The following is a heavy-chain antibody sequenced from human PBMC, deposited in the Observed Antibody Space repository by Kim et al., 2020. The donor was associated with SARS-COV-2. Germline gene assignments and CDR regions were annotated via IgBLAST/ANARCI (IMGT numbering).Heavy chain of an antibody. D-gene: IGHD3-9*01. CDR2: ISYDGSNK. CDR3: ARDGWSYYDILTGYYPGAGRDNACYYGVDV. V-gene: IGHV3-30*04. CDR1: GFTFSSYA. Sequence: GGSLILSCAASGFTFSSYAMHWVRQAPGKGLEWVALISYDGSNKYYADSVKGRFTISRDNSKNTLYLQMNSLRAEDTAVYYCARDGWSYYDILTGYYPGAGRDNACYYGVDVRGQGTTDTVSS. J-gene: IGHJ6*02.